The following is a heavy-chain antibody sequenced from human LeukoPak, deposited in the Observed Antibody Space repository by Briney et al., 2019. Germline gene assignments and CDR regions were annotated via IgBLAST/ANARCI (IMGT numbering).Heavy chain of an antibody. D-gene: IGHD5-18*01. Sequence: SETLSLTCIVSGGSISNYFWSWIRQPPGKGLEYIGYIYYSGSTNHNPSLRSRVTISVDTSKNQFSLKLSSVTAADTAVYYCARGGLYSYAYGLDYWGQGTLVTVSS. J-gene: IGHJ4*02. CDR2: IYYSGST. CDR1: GGSISNYF. CDR3: ARGGLYSYAYGLDY. V-gene: IGHV4-59*01.